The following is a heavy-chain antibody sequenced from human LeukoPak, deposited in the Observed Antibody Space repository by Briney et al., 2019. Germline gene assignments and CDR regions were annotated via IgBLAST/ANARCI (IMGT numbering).Heavy chain of an antibody. V-gene: IGHV3-23*01. CDR2: ISGSGGST. J-gene: IGHJ4*02. CDR1: GFTFSSYA. Sequence: GGSLRLSCAASGFTFSSYAMSWVRQAPGKGLEWVSAISGSGGSTYYADSVKGRFTISRDNSKNTLYLQMNSLGAEDTAVYYCAKRLILHDYSNHLGYWGQGTLVTVSS. CDR3: AKRLILHDYSNHLGY. D-gene: IGHD4-11*01.